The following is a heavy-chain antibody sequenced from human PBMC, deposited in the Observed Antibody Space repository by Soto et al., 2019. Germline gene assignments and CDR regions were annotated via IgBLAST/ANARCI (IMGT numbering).Heavy chain of an antibody. D-gene: IGHD2-2*01. CDR1: EFTFSTYA. J-gene: IGHJ6*02. Sequence: EVQLLESGGDLVQPGGSLRLSCAASEFTFSTYAMSWVRQAPGKGLEWVSAISGSGGSTYYADSVKGRFTISRDNSKNALFLQMNSLRAEDTAVYYCATRRDASYYYYGMDVWGQGTTVTVSS. CDR2: ISGSGGST. V-gene: IGHV3-23*01. CDR3: ATRRDASYYYYGMDV.